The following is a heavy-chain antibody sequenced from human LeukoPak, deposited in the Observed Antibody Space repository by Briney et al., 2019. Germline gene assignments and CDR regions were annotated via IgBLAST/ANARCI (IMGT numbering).Heavy chain of an antibody. Sequence: GASVKVSCKASGYTFTSYGISWVRRAPGQGLEWMGWISAYNGNTNYAQKLQGRVTMTTDTSTSTAYMELRSLRSDDTAVYYCARDDLSSGFFLYYFDYWGQGTLVTVSS. V-gene: IGHV1-18*01. CDR2: ISAYNGNT. D-gene: IGHD6-19*01. CDR3: ARDDLSSGFFLYYFDY. CDR1: GYTFTSYG. J-gene: IGHJ4*02.